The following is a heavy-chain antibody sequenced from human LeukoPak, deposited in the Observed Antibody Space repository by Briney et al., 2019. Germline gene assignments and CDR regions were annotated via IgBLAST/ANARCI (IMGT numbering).Heavy chain of an antibody. D-gene: IGHD3-16*01. CDR3: AGAYSDGWFTY. V-gene: IGHV3-30*03. Sequence: GGSLRLSCAASGFTFSSYGMHWVRQAPGKGLEWVAVISYDGSNKYYADSVNGRFTISRDDSKNTLYLQMSGLRADDTAVYYCAGAYSDGWFTYWGQGTPVTVSS. J-gene: IGHJ4*02. CDR1: GFTFSSYG. CDR2: ISYDGSNK.